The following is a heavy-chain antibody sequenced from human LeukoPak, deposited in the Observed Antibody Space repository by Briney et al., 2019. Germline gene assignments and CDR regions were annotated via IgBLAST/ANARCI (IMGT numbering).Heavy chain of an antibody. CDR2: ISGSGGST. CDR3: AKVSAYDSSAYHTYLDY. D-gene: IGHD3-22*01. CDR1: GFTFSSYA. V-gene: IGHV3-23*01. Sequence: GGSLRLSWAASGFTFSSYAMSWVHQAPGKGLEWVSAISGSGGSTYYADSVKGRFTISRDNSKNTLYLQMNSLRAEDTAVYYCAKVSAYDSSAYHTYLDYWGQGTLVTVSS. J-gene: IGHJ4*02.